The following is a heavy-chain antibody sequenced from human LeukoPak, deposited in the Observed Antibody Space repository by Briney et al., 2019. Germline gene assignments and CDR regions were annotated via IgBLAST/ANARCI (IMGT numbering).Heavy chain of an antibody. CDR1: GGSFSGYY. Sequence: SETLSLTCAVYGGSFSGYYWSWIRQPPGKGLEWIGEINHSGSTNYNPSLKSRVTISVDTSKNQFSLKLSSVTAADTAVYYCARGHISSGETPWGQGTLVTVSS. V-gene: IGHV4-34*01. CDR2: INHSGST. CDR3: ARGHISSGETP. D-gene: IGHD6-19*01. J-gene: IGHJ5*02.